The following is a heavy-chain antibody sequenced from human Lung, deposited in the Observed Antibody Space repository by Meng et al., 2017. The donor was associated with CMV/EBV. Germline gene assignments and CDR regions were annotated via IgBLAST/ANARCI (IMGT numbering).Heavy chain of an antibody. CDR1: EAXVPNYW. J-gene: IGHJ3*01. CDR3: ARAWAECCSGGSCYGAFDV. V-gene: IGHV3-7*01. D-gene: IGHD2-15*01. CDR2: IKKDGSEK. Sequence: GGSXRLXCVASEAXVPNYWMSWVRQAPGKGLEWVANIKKDGSEKYYVDSVKGRFTISRDNAKNSLYLQMNSLRVEDTAVYYCARAWAECCSGGSCYGAFDVWXQGTXVTVSS.